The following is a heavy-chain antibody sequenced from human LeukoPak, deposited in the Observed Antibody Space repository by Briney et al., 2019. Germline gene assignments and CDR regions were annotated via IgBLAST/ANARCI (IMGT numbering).Heavy chain of an antibody. CDR2: IYSGGNT. V-gene: IGHV3-53*01. CDR3: AGGLSQYNWNDGH. D-gene: IGHD1-20*01. Sequence: GGSLRLSCAASGFTVSITDMSWGPQAPGKGLEWVSVIYSGGNTYYADSVKGRFTISRDNSKNTLYLQMNSLRAEDTAVYYCAGGLSQYNWNDGHWSQGTLVTVSS. J-gene: IGHJ4*02. CDR1: GFTVSITD.